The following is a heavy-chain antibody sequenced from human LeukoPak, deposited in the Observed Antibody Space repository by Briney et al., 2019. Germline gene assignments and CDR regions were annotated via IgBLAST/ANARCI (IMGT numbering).Heavy chain of an antibody. D-gene: IGHD1-1*01. J-gene: IGHJ3*02. Sequence: GGSLRLSCAASGFTFSGSAMHWVRQASGKGLEWVGRIRSKANSYATAYAASVKGRFTISRDDSKNTAYLQMNSLKTEDTAVYYCARWTNFHAFDIWGQGTLVTVSS. CDR3: ARWTNFHAFDI. CDR2: IRSKANSYAT. CDR1: GFTFSGSA. V-gene: IGHV3-73*01.